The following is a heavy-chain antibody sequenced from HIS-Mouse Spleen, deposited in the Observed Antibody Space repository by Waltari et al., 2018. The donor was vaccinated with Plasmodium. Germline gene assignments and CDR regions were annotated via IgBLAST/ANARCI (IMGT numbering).Heavy chain of an antibody. CDR2: IKQDGSEK. CDR1: GFTFSSYW. J-gene: IGHJ2*01. Sequence: EVQLVESGGGLVQPGGALRLSCAASGFTFSSYWMSWVRQAPGKGLAWVANIKQDGSEKYYVDSVKGRFTISRDNAKNSLYLQMNSLRAEDTAVYYCTSSWYWYFDLWGRGTLVTVSS. D-gene: IGHD6-13*01. CDR3: TSSWYWYFDL. V-gene: IGHV3-7*01.